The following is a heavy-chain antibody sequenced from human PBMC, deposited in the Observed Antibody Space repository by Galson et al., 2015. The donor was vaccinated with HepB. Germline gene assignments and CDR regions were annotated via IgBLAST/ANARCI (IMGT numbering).Heavy chain of an antibody. CDR2: LSASGDHT. CDR3: TKDSGWEHPS. CDR1: ESTFSTPG. J-gene: IGHJ4*02. V-gene: IGHV3-23*01. D-gene: IGHD1-26*01. Sequence: SLRLSCAASESTFSTPGMSWVRQGPGKGLEWVSGLSASGDHTYYADSVRGRFTISRDNYRKTLSLQMNSLRVDDTAVYYCTKDSGWEHPSWGQGTLVIVSS.